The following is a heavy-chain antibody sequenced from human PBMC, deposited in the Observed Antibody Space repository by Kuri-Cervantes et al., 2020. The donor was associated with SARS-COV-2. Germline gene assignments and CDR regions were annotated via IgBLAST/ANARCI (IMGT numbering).Heavy chain of an antibody. CDR3: ARDLRLGNSLDY. J-gene: IGHJ4*02. V-gene: IGHV3-23*01. CDR1: GFTFSSYA. CDR2: ISGSGGST. D-gene: IGHD7-27*01. Sequence: ETLSLTCAASGFTFSSYAMSWVRQAPGKGLEWVSAISGSGGSTYYADSVKGRFTISRDNAKNSVYLQMNSLRAEDTAVYYCARDLRLGNSLDYWGQGTLVTVSS.